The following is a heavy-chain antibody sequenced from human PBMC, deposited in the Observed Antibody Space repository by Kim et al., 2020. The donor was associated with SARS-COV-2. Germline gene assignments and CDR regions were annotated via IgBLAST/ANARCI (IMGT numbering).Heavy chain of an antibody. J-gene: IGHJ4*02. D-gene: IGHD2-15*01. CDR1: GGSFSGYY. CDR2: INHSGST. V-gene: IGHV4-34*01. Sequence: SETLSLTCAVYGGSFSGYYWSWIRQPPGKGLEWIGEINHSGSTNYNPSLKSRVTISVDTSKNQFSLKLSSVTAADTAVYYCARDSRLSLSYWGQGTLVTVSS. CDR3: ARDSRLSLSY.